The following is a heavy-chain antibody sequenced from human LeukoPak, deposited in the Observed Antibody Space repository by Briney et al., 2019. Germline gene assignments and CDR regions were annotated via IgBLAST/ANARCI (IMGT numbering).Heavy chain of an antibody. V-gene: IGHV3-7*03. Sequence: GGTLRLSCAASGFTFSSYWMSWVRHAPGEGREWVAKINQDGTEKAYVYSVRGRFTISRDNAKNSLLLQMNSLRAEDTAVYYCARGHLIAAAGTWWGQGTLVTVSS. D-gene: IGHD6-13*01. CDR2: INQDGTEK. CDR3: ARGHLIAAAGTW. J-gene: IGHJ4*02. CDR1: GFTFSSYW.